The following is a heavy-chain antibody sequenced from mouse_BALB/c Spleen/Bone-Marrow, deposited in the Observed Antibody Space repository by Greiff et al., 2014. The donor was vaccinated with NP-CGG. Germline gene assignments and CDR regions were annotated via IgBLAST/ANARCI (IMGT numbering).Heavy chain of an antibody. D-gene: IGHD4-1*01. CDR3: ARDWDEYYFDY. V-gene: IGHV1-66*01. J-gene: IGHJ2*01. Sequence: QVQLKESGPELVKPGASGKMSCKASGYSFTSYYIHWGKQRPGQGLGWIGWIFPGSDNTKYNEKFKGKATLTADASSSTAYMHLSSLTSEDSAVYFCARDWDEYYFDYWGQGTTLTVSS. CDR2: IFPGSDNT. CDR1: GYSFTSYY.